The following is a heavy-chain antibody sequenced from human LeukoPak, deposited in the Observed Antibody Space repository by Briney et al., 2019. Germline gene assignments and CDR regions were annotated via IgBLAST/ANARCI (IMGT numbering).Heavy chain of an antibody. J-gene: IGHJ4*02. D-gene: IGHD1-1*01. CDR1: GYTFTSYG. V-gene: IGHV1-18*01. CDR2: INAYNGNT. Sequence: ASVKVSCKASGYTFTSYGFSWVRQAPGQGLEWMGWINAYNGNTNYAQKLQGRVTMTTDTSTSTAYMELRSLRFEDTAVYYCARRQGTTLSFDYWGQGTLVTVSS. CDR3: ARRQGTTLSFDY.